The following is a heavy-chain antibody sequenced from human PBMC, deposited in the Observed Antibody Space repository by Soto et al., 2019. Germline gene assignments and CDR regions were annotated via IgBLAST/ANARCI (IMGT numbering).Heavy chain of an antibody. Sequence: GGSLRLSCEASGFTFSSCGMHWVRQAPGKGLEWVAVISYDGSNKYYADSVKGRFTISRDNSKNTLYLQMNSLRAEDTAVYYCARAPRDSSSWRPSDYCGMDVWGQGTTVTVSS. CDR2: ISYDGSNK. J-gene: IGHJ6*02. D-gene: IGHD6-13*01. CDR3: ARAPRDSSSWRPSDYCGMDV. CDR1: GFTFSSCG. V-gene: IGHV3-30*03.